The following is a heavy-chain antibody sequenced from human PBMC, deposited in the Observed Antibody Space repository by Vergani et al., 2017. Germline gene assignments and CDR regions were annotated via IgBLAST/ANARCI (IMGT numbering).Heavy chain of an antibody. CDR1: GYTFTDHY. J-gene: IGHJ6*02. Sequence: EVQLVQSGAEVKKPGATMKISCKVSGYTFTDHYMHWVKQALGKGLEWMGLVDPEDGETIYAEKFKGRVTIAADTTTDTAHLELSSLRSEDTAVYYCATPQTVTTRGMEVWGQGTTVIVSS. CDR3: ATPQTVTTRGMEV. D-gene: IGHD4-17*01. CDR2: VDPEDGET. V-gene: IGHV1-69-2*01.